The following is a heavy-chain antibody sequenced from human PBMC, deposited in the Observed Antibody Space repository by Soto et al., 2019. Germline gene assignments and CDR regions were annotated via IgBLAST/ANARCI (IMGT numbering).Heavy chain of an antibody. Sequence: ASVKVSCKASGYTFTSYDINWVRQATGQGLEWMGWMNPNSGNTGYAQKFQGRVTMTRNTSISTAYMELSSLRSEDTAVYYCARSPLCSSTSCYYYYGMDVWGQGTTVTVSS. CDR3: ARSPLCSSTSCYYYYGMDV. CDR2: MNPNSGNT. V-gene: IGHV1-8*01. CDR1: GYTFTSYD. D-gene: IGHD2-2*01. J-gene: IGHJ6*02.